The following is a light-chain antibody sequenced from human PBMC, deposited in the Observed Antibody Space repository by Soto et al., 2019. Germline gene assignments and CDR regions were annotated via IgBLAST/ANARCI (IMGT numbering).Light chain of an antibody. Sequence: QSVLTPPPSVSGAPGQRVTISCTGSSSNIGAGYDVHWYQQLPGTAPKLLIYGNSNRPSGVPDRFSGSKSDTSASLAITGLQAEDEAHYYCQSYDSSLSGVFGTGTKLTVL. V-gene: IGLV1-40*01. CDR2: GNS. CDR3: QSYDSSLSGV. CDR1: SSNIGAGYD. J-gene: IGLJ1*01.